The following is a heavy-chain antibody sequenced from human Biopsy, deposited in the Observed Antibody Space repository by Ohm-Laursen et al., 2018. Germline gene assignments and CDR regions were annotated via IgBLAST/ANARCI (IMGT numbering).Heavy chain of an antibody. V-gene: IGHV4-34*08. CDR1: GKTFSDYQ. Sequence: SDTLSLTCAVFGKTFSDYQWGWIRQPPGKGLEWIGQINQAGTTNYNPSLKSRVSISADASKYEFSLGLTSVTAADPAVYLCGNEVHGRDYWGLGAQVTVSS. CDR2: INQAGTT. J-gene: IGHJ4*02. D-gene: IGHD2-15*01. CDR3: GNEVHGRDY.